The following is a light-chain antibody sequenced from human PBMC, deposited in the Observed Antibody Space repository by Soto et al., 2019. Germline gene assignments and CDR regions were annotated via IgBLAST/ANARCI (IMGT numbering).Light chain of an antibody. CDR2: GAS. CDR3: QQYGSSGT. CDR1: QSVSNNY. J-gene: IGKJ1*01. Sequence: EIVLTQSPVTLSLXPGXXATXSCRASQSVSNNYLAWYQQKPGQAPRLLIYGASNRATGIPDRFSGSGSGTDFTLTISRLEPEDFAVYYCQQYGSSGTFGQGTKVDIK. V-gene: IGKV3-20*01.